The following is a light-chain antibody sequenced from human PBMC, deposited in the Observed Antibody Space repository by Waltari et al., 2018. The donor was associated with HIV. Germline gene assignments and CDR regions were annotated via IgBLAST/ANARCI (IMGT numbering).Light chain of an antibody. CDR2: GAS. J-gene: IGKJ4*01. CDR3: QQYGSSPLT. V-gene: IGKV3-20*01. CDR1: PGVSSSY. Sequence: EMALTQSPVTLSFSPGESATLSCRASPGVSSSYLAWYQQRPGQSPRLLIYGASSRATGIPDRFRGSGSGTDFTLTISRLETEDFAVYYCQQYGSSPLTFGGGTKVEIK.